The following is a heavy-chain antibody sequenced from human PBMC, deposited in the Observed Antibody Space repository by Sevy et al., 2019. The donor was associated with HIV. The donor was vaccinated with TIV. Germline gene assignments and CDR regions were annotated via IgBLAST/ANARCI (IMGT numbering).Heavy chain of an antibody. D-gene: IGHD6-19*01. CDR1: GFTVSSNY. J-gene: IGHJ3*02. V-gene: IGHV3-53*01. CDR3: ARERNSSGRRGAFDI. Sequence: GGSLRLSCAASGFTVSSNYMSWVRQAPGKGLEWVSVIYSDGSTYYADSVKGRFTMARDNSKNTLYLQMNSLGAEDTAGYYCARERNSSGRRGAFDIWGQGTMVTVSS. CDR2: IYSDGST.